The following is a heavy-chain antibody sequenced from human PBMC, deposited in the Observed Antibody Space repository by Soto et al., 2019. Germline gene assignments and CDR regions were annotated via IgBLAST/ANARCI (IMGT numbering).Heavy chain of an antibody. CDR1: GFTCSDYY. CDR2: ISSSSSYT. J-gene: IGHJ3*02. Sequence: PGGSLRLSCAASGFTCSDYYMSWIRQAPGKGLEWVSYISSSSSYTNYADSVKGRFTISRDNAKNSLYLQMNSLRAEDTAVYYCARDLYYYDSSGAFDIWGRGTMVTVSS. V-gene: IGHV3-11*06. CDR3: ARDLYYYDSSGAFDI. D-gene: IGHD3-22*01.